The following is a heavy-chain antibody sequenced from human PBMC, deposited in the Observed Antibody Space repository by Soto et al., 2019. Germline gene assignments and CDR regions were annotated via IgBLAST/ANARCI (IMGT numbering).Heavy chain of an antibody. CDR1: GFTFSSLA. Sequence: PGRSLRLSCAASGFTFSSLAMSWVRQAPGKGLEWVSAFRGDGTGAHYADSVKGQFTISRDNSKNTLYLQMNSLRTEDTAVYYCARDDEGGSDCDLGYWGQGTLVTVSS. V-gene: IGHV3-23*01. J-gene: IGHJ4*02. D-gene: IGHD3-10*01. CDR3: ARDDEGGSDCDLGY. CDR2: FRGDGTGA.